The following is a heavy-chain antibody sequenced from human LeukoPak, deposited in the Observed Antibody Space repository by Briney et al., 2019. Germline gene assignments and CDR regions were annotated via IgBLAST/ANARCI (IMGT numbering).Heavy chain of an antibody. Sequence: PGGSLRLSCAASGFTFSHYSMNWVRQAPGKGLEWVSGITWNSDNIEYADSVKGRFTISRDNAKNSLYLQMNSLRAEDMALYYCAKGGGGRLIYYYYMDVWGKGTTVTVSS. CDR3: AKGGGGRLIYYYYMDV. CDR2: ITWNSDNI. J-gene: IGHJ6*03. V-gene: IGHV3-9*03. D-gene: IGHD3-16*01. CDR1: GFTFSHYS.